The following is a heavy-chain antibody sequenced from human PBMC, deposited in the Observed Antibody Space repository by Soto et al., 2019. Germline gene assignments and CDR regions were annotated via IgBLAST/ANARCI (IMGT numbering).Heavy chain of an antibody. CDR2: ISYDGSNK. D-gene: IGHD3-22*01. J-gene: IGHJ4*02. Sequence: QVQLVESGGGVVQPGRSLRLSCAASGFTFSSYAMHWVRQAPGKGLEWVAVISYDGSNKYYADSVKGRFTISRDNSKNTLYLQMNSLRAEDTAVYYCARDWGSSGYGPYRSTFDYWGQGTLVTVSS. CDR1: GFTFSSYA. V-gene: IGHV3-30-3*01. CDR3: ARDWGSSGYGPYRSTFDY.